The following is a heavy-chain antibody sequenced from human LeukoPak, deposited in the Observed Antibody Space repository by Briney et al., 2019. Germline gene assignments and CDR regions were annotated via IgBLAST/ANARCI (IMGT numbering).Heavy chain of an antibody. J-gene: IGHJ4*02. CDR2: INHSGST. D-gene: IGHD1-7*01. CDR3: ARGSGGLELRGYYFDY. V-gene: IGHV4-34*01. CDR1: GGSFSGYY. Sequence: PSETLSLTCAVYGGSFSGYYWSWTRQPPGKGLEWIGEINHSGSTNYNPSLKSRVTISVDTSKSQFSLKLSSVTAADTAVYYCARGSGGLELRGYYFDYWGQGTLVTVSS.